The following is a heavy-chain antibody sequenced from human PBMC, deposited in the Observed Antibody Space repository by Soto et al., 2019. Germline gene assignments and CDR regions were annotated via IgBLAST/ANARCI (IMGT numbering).Heavy chain of an antibody. J-gene: IGHJ5*02. V-gene: IGHV4-59*01. D-gene: IGHD1-1*01. CDR2: IYYSGST. CDR1: GGSISIYY. Sequence: SETLSLTCAVSGGSISIYYWSWIGQPPGKGLEWIGYIYYSGSTNYNPSLKSRVTISVDTSKNQFSLKLSSVTAADTAVYYCARVPRRVERIWFDPWGQGTLVTVSS. CDR3: ARVPRRVERIWFDP.